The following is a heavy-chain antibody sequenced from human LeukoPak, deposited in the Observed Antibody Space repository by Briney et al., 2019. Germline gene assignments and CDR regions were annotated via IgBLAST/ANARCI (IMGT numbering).Heavy chain of an antibody. D-gene: IGHD1-26*01. CDR1: GGSISSYY. J-gene: IGHJ4*02. CDR2: THYSGST. Sequence: SETLSLTCTVSGGSISSYYWSWIRQPPGKGLEWIGYTHYSGSTSYNPSLKSRVTISVDTSKNQFSLKLTSVTAADTAVYYCAKGYSGSYGRFDYWGQGTLVTVSS. CDR3: AKGYSGSYGRFDY. V-gene: IGHV4-59*01.